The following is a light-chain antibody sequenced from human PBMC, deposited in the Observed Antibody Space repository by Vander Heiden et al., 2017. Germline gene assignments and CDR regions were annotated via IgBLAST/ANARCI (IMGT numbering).Light chain of an antibody. CDR3: QSADSSGTYRV. V-gene: IGLV3-25*03. CDR1: ALPKQY. CDR2: KDS. Sequence: SYELTQPPSMSVSPGQTARITCSGDALPKQYAYWYQQKPGQAPVLVIYKDSERPSGIPERFSASSSGTTVTLTISGVQAEDEADYYCQSADSSGTYRVFGGGTELTVL. J-gene: IGLJ3*02.